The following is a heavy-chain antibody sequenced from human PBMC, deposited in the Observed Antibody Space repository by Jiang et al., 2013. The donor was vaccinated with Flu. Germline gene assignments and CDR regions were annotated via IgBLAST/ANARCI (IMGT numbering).Heavy chain of an antibody. V-gene: IGHV4-61*07. CDR2: SITVGAP. J-gene: IGHJ3*02. CDR3: ARQLGYCSGGSCVLGAFDI. D-gene: IGHD2-15*01. Sequence: KGRGVDWVVSITVGAPTTTPPLKSRVTISVDTSKNQFSLKLSSVTAADTAVYYCARQLGYCSGGSCVLGAFDIWGQGTMVTVSS.